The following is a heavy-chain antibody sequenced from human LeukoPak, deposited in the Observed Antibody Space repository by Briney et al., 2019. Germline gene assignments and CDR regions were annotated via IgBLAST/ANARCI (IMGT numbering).Heavy chain of an antibody. V-gene: IGHV4-59*01. CDR2: IYYSGST. CDR3: ARALGGVISFDY. Sequence: KSSQTLSLTCTVSGGSISSYYWSWIRQPPGKGLEWIGYIYYSGSTNYNPSLKSRVTISADTSKNQFSLKLSSVTAADTAVYYRARALGGVISFDYWGQGTLVTVSS. J-gene: IGHJ4*02. CDR1: GGSISSYY. D-gene: IGHD3-16*01.